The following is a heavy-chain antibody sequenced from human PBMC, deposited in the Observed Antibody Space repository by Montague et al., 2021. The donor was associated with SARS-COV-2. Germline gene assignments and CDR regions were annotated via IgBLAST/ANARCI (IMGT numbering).Heavy chain of an antibody. V-gene: IGHV4-39*01. Sequence: SETLSLTCTVSGGSISSSSYYWGWFRQPPGKGLDWMGSIYFSGAPSSTRPLKIQVTISVDTSKNQFPLKLSPVTAADTAVYYCARHSRQWLETVPNWFDPWGQGTLVTVSS. J-gene: IGHJ5*02. D-gene: IGHD6-19*01. CDR1: GGSISSSSYY. CDR2: IYFSGAP. CDR3: ARHSRQWLETVPNWFDP.